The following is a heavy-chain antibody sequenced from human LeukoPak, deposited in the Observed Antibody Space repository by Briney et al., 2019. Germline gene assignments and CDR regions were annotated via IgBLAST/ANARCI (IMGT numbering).Heavy chain of an antibody. J-gene: IGHJ4*02. CDR1: GGSISSYY. V-gene: IGHV4-59*01. Sequence: SGTLSLTCAVSGGSISSYYWSWIRQPPGKGLEWIGYIYYSGSTNYNPSLKSRVTISVDPSKNQFSLKLSSVTAADTAVYYCARGKTYYDILTGYYSAYYFDYWGQGTLVTVSS. CDR2: IYYSGST. CDR3: ARGKTYYDILTGYYSAYYFDY. D-gene: IGHD3-9*01.